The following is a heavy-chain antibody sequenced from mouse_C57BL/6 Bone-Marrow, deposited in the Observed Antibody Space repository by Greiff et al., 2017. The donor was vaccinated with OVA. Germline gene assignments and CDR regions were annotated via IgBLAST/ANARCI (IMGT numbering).Heavy chain of an antibody. J-gene: IGHJ4*01. V-gene: IGHV1-54*01. Sequence: QVQLQQSGAELVRPGTSVKVSCKASGYAFTNYLIEWVKQRPGQGLEWIGVINPGSGGTNYNEKFKGKATLTADKSSSTAYMQLSSLTSEDSAVYFCAREGGTVYYYAMDYWGQGTSVTVSS. CDR3: AREGGTVYYYAMDY. CDR1: GYAFTNYL. D-gene: IGHD1-1*01. CDR2: INPGSGGT.